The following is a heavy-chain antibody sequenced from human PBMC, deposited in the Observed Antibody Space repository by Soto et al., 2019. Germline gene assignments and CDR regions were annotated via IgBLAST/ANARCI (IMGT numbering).Heavy chain of an antibody. D-gene: IGHD6-19*01. CDR1: GGSVISDKYY. V-gene: IGHV4-30-4*08. CDR3: TRHTTSGWYQVVY. CDR2: IYHSGST. Sequence: PSETLSLTYTVSGGSVISDKYYWSWFRQPPGKGPEWIGYIYHSGSTSYKPSLQSRLTISIDLSTNQFSLKLRSVTAADTAVYYCTRHTTSGWYQVVYWGQGTLVTVSS. J-gene: IGHJ4*02.